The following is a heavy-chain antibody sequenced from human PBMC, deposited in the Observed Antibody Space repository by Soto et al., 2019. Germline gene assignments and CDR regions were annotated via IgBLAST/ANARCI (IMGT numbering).Heavy chain of an antibody. Sequence: SETLSLTCAVSGGSFSGSYYYWGWLRQSPGKGPEWIGSVFYTRFYSYNPSLDSRVYVYVDTSKNQFSLKVSGVSAAETAVYYCATSQKGYNWNYFDNWGQGALVTVSS. CDR1: GGSFSGSYYY. CDR2: VFYTRFY. J-gene: IGHJ4*02. D-gene: IGHD1-20*01. CDR3: ATSQKGYNWNYFDN. V-gene: IGHV4-39*01.